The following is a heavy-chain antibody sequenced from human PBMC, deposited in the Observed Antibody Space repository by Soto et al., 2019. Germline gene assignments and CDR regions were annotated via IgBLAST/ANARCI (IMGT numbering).Heavy chain of an antibody. CDR2: IYYSGST. D-gene: IGHD5-12*01. J-gene: IGHJ6*02. CDR3: ARDRAGVATSDYYYYYGMDV. Sequence: SETLSLTCTVSGGSISSYYWSWIRQPPGKGLEWIGYIYYSGSTNYNPSLKSRVTISVDTSKNQFSLKLSSVTAADTAVYYCARDRAGVATSDYYYYYGMDVWGQGTTVTVSS. CDR1: GGSISSYY. V-gene: IGHV4-59*01.